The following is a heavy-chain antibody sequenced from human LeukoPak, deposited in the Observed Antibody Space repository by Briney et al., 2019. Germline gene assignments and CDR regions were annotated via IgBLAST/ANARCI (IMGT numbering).Heavy chain of an antibody. CDR3: ARDYSSGWYVY. CDR2: INPYSGAT. V-gene: IGHV1-2*06. J-gene: IGHJ4*02. D-gene: IGHD6-19*01. CDR1: GGTFSNYA. Sequence: GASVKVSCKASGGTFSNYAISCVRQAPGQGLEWMGRINPYSGATNYAQKYQGRVTMTRDTYISTAYMELSRLKSDDTAVYYCARDYSSGWYVYWGQGTLVTVSS.